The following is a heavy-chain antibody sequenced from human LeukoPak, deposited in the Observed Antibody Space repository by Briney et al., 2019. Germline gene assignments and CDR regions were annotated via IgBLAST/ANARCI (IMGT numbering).Heavy chain of an antibody. D-gene: IGHD3-22*01. CDR3: ARVPSSGYYYVGGWFDP. Sequence: ETLSLTCTVSGGSLSSYYWSWIRQPPGKGLEWIGYIYYSGSTNYNPSLKSRVTISVDTSKNQFSLKLSSVTAADTAVYYCARVPSSGYYYVGGWFDPWGQGTLVTVSS. CDR1: GGSLSSYY. J-gene: IGHJ5*02. CDR2: IYYSGST. V-gene: IGHV4-59*01.